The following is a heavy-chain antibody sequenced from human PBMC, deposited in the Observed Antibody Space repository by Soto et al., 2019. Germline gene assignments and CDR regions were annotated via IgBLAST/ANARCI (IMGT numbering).Heavy chain of an antibody. D-gene: IGHD1-1*01. CDR3: ARGNLDV. CDR1: GFTFNLFT. J-gene: IGHJ6*02. Sequence: QVPVVESGGGVVRPGTSLRLSCAASGFTFNLFTFHWVRQAPGGGLEWVAVVSHVDDNKFYADSVKGRFTISRDNSKNTLYLQMNNLRTEDTAIYYCARGNLDVWGQGTTVTVSS. CDR2: VSHVDDNK. V-gene: IGHV3-30-3*01.